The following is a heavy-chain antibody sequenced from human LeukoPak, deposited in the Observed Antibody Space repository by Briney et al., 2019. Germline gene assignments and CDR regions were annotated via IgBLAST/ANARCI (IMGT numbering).Heavy chain of an antibody. D-gene: IGHD6-13*01. V-gene: IGHV4-59*01. CDR1: GCSISSYY. CDR2: IYYSRRT. Sequence: ASETLSLTCTVSGCSISSYYWSWIRQPPGKGLEGMVNIYYSRRTNYNPSLNRRATISVDTSKNQFSLKLSSVTAADTAVYYCASGIAAAGTVYFQHWGQGTLVTVSS. CDR3: ASGIAAAGTVYFQH. J-gene: IGHJ1*01.